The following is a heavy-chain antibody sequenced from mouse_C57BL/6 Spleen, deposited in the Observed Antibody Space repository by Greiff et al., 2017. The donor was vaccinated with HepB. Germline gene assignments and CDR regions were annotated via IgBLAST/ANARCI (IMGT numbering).Heavy chain of an antibody. D-gene: IGHD3-3*01. J-gene: IGHJ4*01. CDR1: GYTFTSYG. CDR3: AREGDSYAMDY. CDR2: IYPRSGNT. V-gene: IGHV1-81*01. Sequence: LQESGAELARPGASVKLSCKASGYTFTSYGISWVKQRTGQGLEWIGEIYPRSGNTYYNEKFKGKATLTADKSSSTAYMELRSLTSEDSAVYFCAREGDSYAMDYWGQGTSVTVSS.